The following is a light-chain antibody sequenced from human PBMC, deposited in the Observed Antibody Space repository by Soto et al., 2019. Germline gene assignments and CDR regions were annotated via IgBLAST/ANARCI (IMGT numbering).Light chain of an antibody. CDR2: WAS. Sequence: DIVMTQSPDSLAVSLGERATINCKSSQTVLYSSNNKTYLAWYQKRPGQPPKLLIYWASTRESGVPDRFSGSWSDTEFTHTLSSLQAEDVAVYYCQQYYRTPRTFGQGTKLEIK. J-gene: IGKJ2*01. V-gene: IGKV4-1*01. CDR1: QTVLYSSNNKTY. CDR3: QQYYRTPRT.